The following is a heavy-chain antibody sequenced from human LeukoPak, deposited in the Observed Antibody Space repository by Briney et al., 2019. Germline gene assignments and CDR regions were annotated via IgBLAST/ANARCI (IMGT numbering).Heavy chain of an antibody. Sequence: PGRSLRLSCATSGFTFSTFGFHWVRQAPGKGLEWVAVIWHDGSKEYYADSVRGRFTISKDNSKNIVYLQMNSLRAEDTAVYYCAKVAGRVRGVIRDYIDYWGQGTLVTVSS. CDR1: GFTFSTFG. V-gene: IGHV3-33*06. CDR3: AKVAGRVRGVIRDYIDY. J-gene: IGHJ4*02. CDR2: IWHDGSKE. D-gene: IGHD3-10*01.